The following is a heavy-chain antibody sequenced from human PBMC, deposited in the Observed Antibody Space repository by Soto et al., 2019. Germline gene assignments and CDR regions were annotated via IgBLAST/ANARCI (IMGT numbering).Heavy chain of an antibody. CDR1: GFTFSSYG. CDR2: ISYDGSNK. J-gene: IGHJ4*02. V-gene: IGHV3-30*18. D-gene: IGHD3-9*01. CDR3: AKEWYDILTGYSYYFDY. Sequence: GGSLRLSCAASGFTFSSYGMHWVRQAPGKGLEWVAVISYDGSNKYYADSVKGRFTISRDNSKNTLYLQMNSLRAEDTAVYYCAKEWYDILTGYSYYFDYWGQGTLVTVSS.